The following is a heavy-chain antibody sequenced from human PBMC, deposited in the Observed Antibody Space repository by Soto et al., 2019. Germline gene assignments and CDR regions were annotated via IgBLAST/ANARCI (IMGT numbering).Heavy chain of an antibody. CDR1: GYTFTSYY. J-gene: IGHJ4*02. V-gene: IGHV1-46*01. D-gene: IGHD3-22*01. CDR2: INPSGGST. CDR3: ARDPAEYYYDSSGYGVPFDY. Sequence: GASVKVSCKASGYTFTSYYIHWVRQAPGQGLEWMGIINPSGGSTSYAQKFQGRVTMTRDTSTSTVYMELSSLRSEDTAVYYCARDPAEYYYDSSGYGVPFDYWGQGTLVTVSS.